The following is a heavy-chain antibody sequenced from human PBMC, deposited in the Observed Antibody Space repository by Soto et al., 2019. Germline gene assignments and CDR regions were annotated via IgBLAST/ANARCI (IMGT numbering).Heavy chain of an antibody. D-gene: IGHD3-3*01. J-gene: IGHJ6*02. CDR2: ISYDGSNK. Sequence: GGSLRLSCAASGFTFSSYGMHWVRQAPGKGLEWVAVISYDGSNKYYADSVKGRFTISRDNSKNTLYLQMNSLRAEDTAVYYCARAHGGTIFGVVIITVYYYGMDVWGQGTTVTV. CDR3: ARAHGGTIFGVVIITVYYYGMDV. V-gene: IGHV3-30*03. CDR1: GFTFSSYG.